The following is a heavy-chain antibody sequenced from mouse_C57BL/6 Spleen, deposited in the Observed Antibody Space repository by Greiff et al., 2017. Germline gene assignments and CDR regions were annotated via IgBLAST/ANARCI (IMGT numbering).Heavy chain of an antibody. J-gene: IGHJ1*03. Sequence: VQLKESGPELVKPGASVKMSCKASGYTFNDYNMHWVKQSHGKSLEWIGYINPNNGGTSYNQKFKGKATLTVNKSSSTAYMELLSLTSEDSAVYYCAIEVYFDVWATGTTVTVSS. CDR1: GYTFNDYN. CDR2: INPNNGGT. V-gene: IGHV1-22*01. CDR3: AIEVYFDV.